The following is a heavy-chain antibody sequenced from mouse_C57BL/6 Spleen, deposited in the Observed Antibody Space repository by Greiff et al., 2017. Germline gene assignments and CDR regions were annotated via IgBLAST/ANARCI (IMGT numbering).Heavy chain of an antibody. CDR3: AKHSYDYDGDYYAFDY. V-gene: IGHV2-9*01. Sequence: VKLVESGPGLVAPSQSLSISCTVSGFSLTSYGVDWVRQTPGKGLEWLGVIWGGGSTNYNSALMSRLSISKDNSKSQVFFKMNRLQTDDTAKYYCAKHSYDYDGDYYAFDYWGQGTSVTVSS. CDR2: IWGGGST. D-gene: IGHD2-4*01. CDR1: GFSLTSYG. J-gene: IGHJ4*01.